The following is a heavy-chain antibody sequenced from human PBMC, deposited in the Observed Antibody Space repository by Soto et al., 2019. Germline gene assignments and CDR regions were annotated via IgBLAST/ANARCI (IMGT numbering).Heavy chain of an antibody. J-gene: IGHJ1*01. V-gene: IGHV1-2*04. CDR3: ARGPYDSSGYPEYFQH. D-gene: IGHD3-22*01. CDR2: INPNSGGT. Sequence: TSVEASCEDSGFGFTGCYIHWPRHAPGQGTEWMGWINPNSGGTNYAQKFQGWVTMTRDTSISTAYMELSRLRSDDTAVYYCARGPYDSSGYPEYFQHWGKGTLVTVSS. CDR1: GFGFTGCY.